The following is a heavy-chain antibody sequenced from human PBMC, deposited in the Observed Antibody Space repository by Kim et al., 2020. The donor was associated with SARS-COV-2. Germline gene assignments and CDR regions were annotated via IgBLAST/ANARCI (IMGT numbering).Heavy chain of an antibody. CDR1: GFTFRDYY. J-gene: IGHJ6*02. CDR3: ARDKGTGYCSGGSCNRYHYYYGMDV. D-gene: IGHD2-15*01. V-gene: IGHV3-11*01. Sequence: GGSLRLSCAASGFTFRDYYMSWIRQAPGKGLEGVSYISSSGSTIYYADSVKGRFTISRDNAKNSLYLQMNSLRAEDTAVYYCARDKGTGYCSGGSCNRYHYYYGMDVWGQGTTVTVSS. CDR2: ISSSGSTI.